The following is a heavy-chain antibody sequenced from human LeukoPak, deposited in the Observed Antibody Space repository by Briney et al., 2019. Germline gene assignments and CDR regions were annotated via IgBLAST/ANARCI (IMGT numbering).Heavy chain of an antibody. D-gene: IGHD3-3*01. CDR2: INPSGGIT. V-gene: IGHV1-46*01. Sequence: GGSVKVSCKASGYTFTSYYMHWVRQAPGQGLEWMGIINPSGGITSSAQKFQGRVTMTRDTSTSTVYIELSSLRSEDTAVYYCARVLSLGVVPFGYWGQGTLVTVSS. CDR3: ARVLSLGVVPFGY. CDR1: GYTFTSYY. J-gene: IGHJ4*02.